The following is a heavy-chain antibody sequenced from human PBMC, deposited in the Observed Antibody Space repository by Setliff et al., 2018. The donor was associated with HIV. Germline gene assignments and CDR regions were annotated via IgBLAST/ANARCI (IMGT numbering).Heavy chain of an antibody. Sequence: SVKVSCKASGGTFSSYAIIWARQAPGQGLEWMGEIIPMFATTNYAQKFQGRVTVTTDESTSTAYKELCSLRSEDTAVYYCARSRGSGHTAMLRPDAFDIWG. D-gene: IGHD5-18*01. V-gene: IGHV1-69*05. CDR2: IIPMFATT. CDR3: ARSRGSGHTAMLRPDAFDI. CDR1: GGTFSSYA. J-gene: IGHJ3*02.